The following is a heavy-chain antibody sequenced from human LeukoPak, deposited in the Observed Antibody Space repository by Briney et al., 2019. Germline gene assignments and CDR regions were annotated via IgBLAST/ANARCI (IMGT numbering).Heavy chain of an antibody. CDR3: ARVRLGNSGVDY. D-gene: IGHD4-23*01. J-gene: IGHJ4*02. CDR2: MNPNSGNT. V-gene: IGHV1-8*01. CDR1: GYTFTSYD. Sequence: ASVKVSCKASGYTFTSYDINWVRQATGQGLEWMGWMNPNSGNTGYAQKFQGRVTMTRNTSISTAYMELSSPRSEDTAVYYCARVRLGNSGVDYWGQGTPVTVSS.